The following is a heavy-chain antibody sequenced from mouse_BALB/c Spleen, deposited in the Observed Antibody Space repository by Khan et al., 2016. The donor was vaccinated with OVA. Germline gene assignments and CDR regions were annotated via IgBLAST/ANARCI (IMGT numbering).Heavy chain of an antibody. CDR1: GYSITSDYA. Sequence: EVKLQESGPGLVKPSQSLSLTCTVTGYSITSDYAWNWIRQFPGNKLEWMGYISSSGSTNYNPALKSRISITRDTSKNQFFLQLNSVTTEDPATYYCARDGSRYNYAMDYWGQGTSVTVSS. V-gene: IGHV3-2*02. CDR3: ARDGSRYNYAMDY. J-gene: IGHJ4*01. CDR2: ISSSGST. D-gene: IGHD2-3*01.